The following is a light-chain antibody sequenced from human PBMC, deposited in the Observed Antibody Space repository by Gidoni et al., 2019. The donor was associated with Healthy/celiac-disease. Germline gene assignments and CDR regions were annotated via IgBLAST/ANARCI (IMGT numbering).Light chain of an antibody. Sequence: SSELTQPPSLSVSPGQTARITCSGDALPKQYAYWYQQKPGQAPVLVIYKDSERPSGIPERFSGSSSGTTVTLTISGVQAEDEADYDGQSADSSGTYVVFGGGTKLTVL. CDR2: KDS. CDR3: QSADSSGTYVV. CDR1: ALPKQY. V-gene: IGLV3-25*03. J-gene: IGLJ2*01.